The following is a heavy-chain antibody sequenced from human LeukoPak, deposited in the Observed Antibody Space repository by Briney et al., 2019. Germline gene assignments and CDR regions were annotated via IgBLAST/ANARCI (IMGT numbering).Heavy chain of an antibody. Sequence: PSETLSLTCTVSGGSIISGDYYWSWIRQPPGKGLEWIGYIYYSGTTYYNPSLKSRLTISVDASKNQFSLRLTSVTAADSAVYYCARTCIGGNCYLSFDYWGQGTLVTVSS. V-gene: IGHV4-30-4*01. CDR3: ARTCIGGNCYLSFDY. D-gene: IGHD2-15*01. CDR1: GGSIISGDYY. J-gene: IGHJ4*02. CDR2: IYYSGTT.